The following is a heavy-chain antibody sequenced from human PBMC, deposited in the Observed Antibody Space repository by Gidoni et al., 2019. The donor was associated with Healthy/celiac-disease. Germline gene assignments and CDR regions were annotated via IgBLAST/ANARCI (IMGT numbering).Heavy chain of an antibody. D-gene: IGHD6-13*01. V-gene: IGHV1-3*01. CDR1: GYTFTSYA. CDR3: ARDPLFGDIAAADIYYYYGMDV. J-gene: IGHJ6*02. CDR2: INAGNGNT. Sequence: QVQLVQSGAEVQKPGASGRVSCKASGYTFTSYAMHWVRQAPGQRLEWMGWINAGNGNTTYSQKFQGRVTITRDTSASTAYMELSSLRSEDQAVYYCARDPLFGDIAAADIYYYYGMDVWGQGTTVTVSS.